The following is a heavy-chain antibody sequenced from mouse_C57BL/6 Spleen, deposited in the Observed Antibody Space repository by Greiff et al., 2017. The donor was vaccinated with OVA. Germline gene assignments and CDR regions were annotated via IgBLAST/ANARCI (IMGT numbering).Heavy chain of an antibody. CDR3: ARQGNYDLYAMDY. CDR1: GFSLTSYG. D-gene: IGHD1-1*01. Sequence: QVQLKQSGPGLVAPSQSLSITCTVSGFSLTSYGVHWVRQPPGKGLEWLVVIWSDGSTTYNSALKSRLSISKDNSKSQVFLKMNSLQTDDTAMYYCARQGNYDLYAMDYWGQGTSVTVSS. J-gene: IGHJ4*01. V-gene: IGHV2-6-1*01. CDR2: IWSDGST.